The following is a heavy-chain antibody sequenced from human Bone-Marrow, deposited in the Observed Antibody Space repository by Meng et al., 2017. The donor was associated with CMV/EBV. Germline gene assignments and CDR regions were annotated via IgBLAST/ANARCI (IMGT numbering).Heavy chain of an antibody. J-gene: IGHJ6*02. CDR3: ARDGDYYYGMDV. V-gene: IGHV3-21*01. CDR1: GFTFSSYS. Sequence: GESLKISCAASGFTFSSYSMNWVRQAPGKGLEWVSSISSSSSYIYYADSVKGRFTISRDNAQNSLYLQMNSLRAEDTAVYYCARDGDYYYGMDVWGQGTTVTVSS. D-gene: IGHD3-16*01. CDR2: ISSSSSYI.